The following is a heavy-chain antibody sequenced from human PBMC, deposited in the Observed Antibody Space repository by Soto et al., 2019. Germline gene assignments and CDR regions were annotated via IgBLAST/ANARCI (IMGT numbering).Heavy chain of an antibody. D-gene: IGHD1-1*01. CDR2: IIPIFGTA. J-gene: IGHJ4*02. V-gene: IGHV1-69*01. CDR1: GGTFSSYA. Sequence: QVQLVQSGAEVKKPGSSVKVSCKASGGTFSSYAISWVRQAPGQGLEWMGGIIPIFGTANYAQKFQGRVTITADESTSTAYMELSSLRSEDTAVYYCARASVYARYNWNDEIEDYWGQGTLVTVSS. CDR3: ARASVYARYNWNDEIEDY.